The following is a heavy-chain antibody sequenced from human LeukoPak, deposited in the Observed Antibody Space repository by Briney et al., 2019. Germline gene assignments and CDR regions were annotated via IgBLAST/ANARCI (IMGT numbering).Heavy chain of an antibody. D-gene: IGHD2-2*03. CDR1: GYSITSYW. CDR3: ARHGYCSSTSCHEDI. Sequence: GESLKISCKGSGYSITSYWIGRVRQLPGKGLEWMGIIYPGDSDTRYNPSFQSHITICADKSTNTSYLQWSSLKASDTAMYYCARHGYCSSTSCHEDIWGQGTMVTVSS. CDR2: IYPGDSDT. V-gene: IGHV5-51*01. J-gene: IGHJ3*02.